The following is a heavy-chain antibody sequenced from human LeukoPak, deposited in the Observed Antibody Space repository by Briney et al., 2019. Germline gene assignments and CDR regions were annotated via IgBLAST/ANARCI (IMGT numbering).Heavy chain of an antibody. CDR1: GFTFSSYA. V-gene: IGHV3-23*01. D-gene: IGHD2-2*01. CDR3: AKLVLPAAIISPYNWFDP. Sequence: GGSLRLSCAASGFTFSSYAMSWVRQAPGKGLEWVSAISGSGGSTYYADSVKGRFTISRDNSKNTLFLQMDSLRAEDTAVYYCAKLVLPAAIISPYNWFDPWGQGTLVIVSS. CDR2: ISGSGGST. J-gene: IGHJ5*02.